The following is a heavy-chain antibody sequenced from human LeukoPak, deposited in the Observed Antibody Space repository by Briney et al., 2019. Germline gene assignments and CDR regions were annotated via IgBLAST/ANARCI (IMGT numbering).Heavy chain of an antibody. Sequence: ASVKVSCKASGGTFSSYAISWVRQAPGQGLEWMGGIIPIFGTANYAQKFQGRVTITADESTSTAYMELSSLRSEDTAVYYCARGENYYDSSGYQYWGQGTLVTVSS. CDR1: GGTFSSYA. CDR3: ARGENYYDSSGYQY. V-gene: IGHV1-69*13. CDR2: IIPIFGTA. D-gene: IGHD3-22*01. J-gene: IGHJ4*02.